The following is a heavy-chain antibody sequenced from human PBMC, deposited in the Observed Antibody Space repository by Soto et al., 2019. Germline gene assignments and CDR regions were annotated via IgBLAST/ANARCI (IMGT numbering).Heavy chain of an antibody. CDR2: IIPIFGTA. CDR1: GGTFSSYA. D-gene: IGHD2-15*01. V-gene: IGHV1-69*13. Sequence: SVKVSCKASGGTFSSYAISWVRQAPGQGLEWMGGIIPIFGTANYAQKFQGRVTITADESTSTAYMELSSLRSEDTAVYYCARDIIDRVVADTGRYYFDYWGQGTLVTVSS. J-gene: IGHJ4*02. CDR3: ARDIIDRVVADTGRYYFDY.